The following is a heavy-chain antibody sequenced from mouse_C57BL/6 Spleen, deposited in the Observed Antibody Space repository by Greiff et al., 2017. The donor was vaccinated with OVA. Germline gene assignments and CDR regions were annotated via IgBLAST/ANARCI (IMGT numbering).Heavy chain of an antibody. D-gene: IGHD2-1*01. V-gene: IGHV5-4*01. CDR3: AREGHYYYGFAY. J-gene: IGHJ3*01. CDR1: GFSFSSYA. CDR2: ISDGGSYT. Sequence: EVHLVESGGGFVKPGGSLTLSCAASGFSFSSYAMPWVRQTPEKRLEWVATISDGGSYTYYPDNVKGRFTISRDNAKNNLSLQMSHLKSEDTAMYYCAREGHYYYGFAYWGQRTLATVSA.